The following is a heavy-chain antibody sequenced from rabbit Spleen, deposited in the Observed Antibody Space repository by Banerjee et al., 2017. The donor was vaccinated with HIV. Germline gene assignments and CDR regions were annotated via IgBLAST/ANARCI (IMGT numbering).Heavy chain of an antibody. V-gene: IGHV1S39*01. Sequence: QEQLVESGGGLVQPGGSLKLSCKASGFDFSSYGVSWVRQAPGKGLEWIGYIDPVFGITYYASWAKGRFTISKTSSTTVTLQMTSLTAADTATYFCVRDSKSESGWSDGDLWGQGTLVTVS. J-gene: IGHJ3*01. CDR1: GFDFSSYG. CDR2: IDPVFGIT. D-gene: IGHD4-1*01. CDR3: VRDSKSESGWSDGDL.